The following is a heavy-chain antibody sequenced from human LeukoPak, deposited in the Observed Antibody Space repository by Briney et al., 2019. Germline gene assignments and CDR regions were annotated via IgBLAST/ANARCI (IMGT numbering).Heavy chain of an antibody. CDR2: ISGSGGST. Sequence: GGSLRLSCAASGFTFSSYAMNWVRQAPGKGLEWVSAISGSGGSTYYADSVKGRFTISRDNSKNTLYLQMNSLRAEDTAVYYSAKKWYSSSSPFDYWGQGTLVTVSS. CDR1: GFTFSSYA. CDR3: AKKWYSSSSPFDY. J-gene: IGHJ4*02. V-gene: IGHV3-23*01. D-gene: IGHD6-6*01.